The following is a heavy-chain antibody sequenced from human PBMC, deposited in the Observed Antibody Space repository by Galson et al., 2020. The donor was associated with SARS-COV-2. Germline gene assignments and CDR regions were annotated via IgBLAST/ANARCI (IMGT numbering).Heavy chain of an antibody. CDR2: IRGSGRST. CDR1: GFTFNNYA. D-gene: IGHD1-7*01. CDR3: AKINKDLELISNWFDP. J-gene: IGHJ5*02. Sequence: GESLKISCAASGFTFNNYAMSWVRQAPGKGLEWVSAIRGSGRSTYYADSVKGRFTISRDNSKNTLYLQMISLRAEDTAVYYCAKINKDLELISNWFDPWGQGTLVTVSS. V-gene: IGHV3-23*01.